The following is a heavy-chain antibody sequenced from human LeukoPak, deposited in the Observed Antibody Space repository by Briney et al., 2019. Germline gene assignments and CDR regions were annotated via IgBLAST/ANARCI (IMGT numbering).Heavy chain of an antibody. D-gene: IGHD1-26*01. CDR3: ARKGVGATWDLAFDI. CDR2: INPSGGST. V-gene: IGHV1-46*01. J-gene: IGHJ3*02. CDR1: GYTFTSYG. Sequence: ASVKVSCKASGYTFTSYGISWVRQAPGQGLEWMGLINPSGGSTSYAQKFQGRVTMTRDTSTSTVYMELSSLRSEDTAVYYCARKGVGATWDLAFDIWGQGTMVTVSS.